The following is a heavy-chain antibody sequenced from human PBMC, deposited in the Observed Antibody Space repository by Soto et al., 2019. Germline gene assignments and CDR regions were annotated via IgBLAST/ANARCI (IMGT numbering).Heavy chain of an antibody. J-gene: IGHJ4*02. Sequence: SETLSRTFSVSGGSINSGDYYWSWIRHSPGKGLEWIGYIYYSASTYYNPSIKSRSTISIDTSKNQFFLDVASVTAADTAVSSCARLYTGYHAFDYWGKRPLLTVSS. D-gene: IGHD5-12*01. CDR3: ARLYTGYHAFDY. CDR1: GGSINSGDYY. V-gene: IGHV4-30-4*01. CDR2: IYYSAST.